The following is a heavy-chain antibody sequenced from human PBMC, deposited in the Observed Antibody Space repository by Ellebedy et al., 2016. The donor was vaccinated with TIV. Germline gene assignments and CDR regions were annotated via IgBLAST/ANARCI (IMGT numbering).Heavy chain of an antibody. V-gene: IGHV1-18*01. Sequence: AASVKVSCKASGYTFTSYGISWVRHAPGQGLEWRGWISVYNGNTNYAQKLQGRVTMTTDTSTSTAYMELRSLRSYDTAVYYCARVAGRYWFDPWGQGTLVTVSS. CDR2: ISVYNGNT. CDR3: ARVAGRYWFDP. J-gene: IGHJ5*02. D-gene: IGHD3-9*01. CDR1: GYTFTSYG.